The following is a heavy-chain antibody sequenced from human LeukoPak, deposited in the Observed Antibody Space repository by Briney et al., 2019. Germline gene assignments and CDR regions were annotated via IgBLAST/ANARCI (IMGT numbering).Heavy chain of an antibody. V-gene: IGHV3-21*01. D-gene: IGHD3-22*01. J-gene: IGHJ6*02. CDR1: GFTFSSYS. CDR3: AREGNYYDSSGTYGMDV. Sequence: PGGSLRLSCAASGFTFSSYSMNWVRQAPGKGLEWVSSISSSSSYIYYADSVKGRFTISRDNAKNSLYLQMNSLRAEDTAVYYCAREGNYYDSSGTYGMDVWGQGTTVTVSS. CDR2: ISSSSSYI.